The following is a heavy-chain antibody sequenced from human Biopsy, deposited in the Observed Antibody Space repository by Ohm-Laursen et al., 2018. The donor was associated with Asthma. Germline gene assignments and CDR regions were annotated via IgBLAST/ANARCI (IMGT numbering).Heavy chain of an antibody. D-gene: IGHD3-3*01. CDR3: ARDSYDFWNRSVYTYFGMDV. V-gene: IGHV4-31*03. CDR2: IYHRGNT. CDR1: GYSISNGGYY. Sequence: TLSLTCSVSGYSISNGGYYWTWVRQRPGKGLEWIGNIYHRGNTKYNPSLKSRLSFSVDTSKNQFSLKLSSATAADTAIYFCARDSYDFWNRSVYTYFGMDVWGRGATVVVSS. J-gene: IGHJ6*02.